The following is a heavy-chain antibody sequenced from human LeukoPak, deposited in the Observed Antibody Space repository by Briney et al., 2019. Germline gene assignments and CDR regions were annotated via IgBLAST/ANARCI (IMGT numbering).Heavy chain of an antibody. Sequence: GGSLRLSCAVSGFTFSSYAMSWVRQAPGEGLEWVSAISGSGFSTYYADSVKGRFTISRDNSKNTLYLQMNSLRAEDTAVYYCARDLSYYGSGSYYYYGMDVWGQGTTVTVSS. CDR3: ARDLSYYGSGSYYYYGMDV. CDR2: ISGSGFST. D-gene: IGHD3-10*01. CDR1: GFTFSSYA. V-gene: IGHV3-23*01. J-gene: IGHJ6*02.